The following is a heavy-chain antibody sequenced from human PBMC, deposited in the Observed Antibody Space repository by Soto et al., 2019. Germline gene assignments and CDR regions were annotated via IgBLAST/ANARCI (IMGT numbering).Heavy chain of an antibody. CDR2: TKQDGSEN. D-gene: IGHD3-22*01. V-gene: IGHV3-7*05. CDR1: GFTFSSYW. CDR3: ARPYYYDSSGPKGAFDI. Sequence: PGGSLRLSCAASGFTFSSYWMSWVRQAPGKGLEGVANTKQDGSENYYVDSVKGRFTISRANAKNSLYLQMNRLTAEDTAVYYCARPYYYDSSGPKGAFDIWGQGTMVTVSS. J-gene: IGHJ3*02.